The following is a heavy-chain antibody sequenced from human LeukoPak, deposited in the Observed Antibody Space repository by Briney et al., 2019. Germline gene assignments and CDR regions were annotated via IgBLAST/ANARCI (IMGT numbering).Heavy chain of an antibody. V-gene: IGHV4-34*01. CDR3: ARDRGSGSYVGLDY. CDR1: GGSFSGYY. D-gene: IGHD3-10*01. CDR2: INHSGST. Sequence: SETLSLTCAVYGGSFSGYYWSWIRQPPGKGLEWIGEINHSGSTNYNPSLKSRVTISVDTSKNQFSLKLSSVTAADTAVYYCARDRGSGSYVGLDYWGQGTLVTVSS. J-gene: IGHJ4*02.